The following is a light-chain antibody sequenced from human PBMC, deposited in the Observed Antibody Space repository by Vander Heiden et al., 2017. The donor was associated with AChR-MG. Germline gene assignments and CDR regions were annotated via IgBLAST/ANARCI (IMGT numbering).Light chain of an antibody. Sequence: DVVMTQSPLSLPVSPGEPASISCRSTQNLLYSNGYHYLDWYLQKPGQSPQLLIYRASNRASGVPDRISGSGSGTDFTLQISRVEAEDVGVYYCMQALHVPPYTFGQRTKLEIK. V-gene: IGKV2-28*01. CDR2: RAS. J-gene: IGKJ2*01. CDR1: QNLLYSNGYHY. CDR3: MQALHVPPYT.